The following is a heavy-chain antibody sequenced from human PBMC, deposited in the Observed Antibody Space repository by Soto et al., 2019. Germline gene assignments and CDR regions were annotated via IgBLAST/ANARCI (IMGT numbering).Heavy chain of an antibody. V-gene: IGHV3-23*01. CDR1: GFTFSSYA. D-gene: IGHD3-9*01. CDR2: ISGGGGST. J-gene: IGHJ4*02. CDR3: AKGPDYDILTGPPPFDY. Sequence: PLGSLRLSCPASGFTFSSYARSWVRQAAGEGLEWVSAISGGGGSTYYSDAVKVRVTISRDNSTNTLYLQMNSLRAEDTAVYYCAKGPDYDILTGPPPFDYWGQGTLVTV.